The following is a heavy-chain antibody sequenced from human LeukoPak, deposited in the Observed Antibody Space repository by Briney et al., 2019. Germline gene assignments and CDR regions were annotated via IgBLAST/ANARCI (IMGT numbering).Heavy chain of an antibody. V-gene: IGHV1-24*01. CDR2: FDPEDGET. CDR1: GYTLTELP. CDR3: ATVVGATGNWFDP. Sequence: ASVKVSCKVSGYTLTELPMHWVRQAPGKGLEWMGGFDPEDGETIYAQKFQGRVTMTEDTSTDTAYMELSSLRSEDTAVYYCATVVGATGNWFDPWGRGTLVTVSS. D-gene: IGHD1-26*01. J-gene: IGHJ5*02.